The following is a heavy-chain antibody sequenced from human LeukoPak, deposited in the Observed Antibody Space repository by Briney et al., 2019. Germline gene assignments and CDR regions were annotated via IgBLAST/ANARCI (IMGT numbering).Heavy chain of an antibody. J-gene: IGHJ3*02. CDR1: GGTFSSYA. V-gene: IGHV1-18*01. CDR2: ISAYNGNT. D-gene: IGHD3-3*01. CDR3: ARDGVFWSGYAPDAFDI. Sequence: ASVKVSCKASGGTFSSYAISWVRQAPGQGLEWMGWISAYNGNTNYAQKLQGRVTMTTDTSTSTAYMELRSLRSDDTAVYYCARDGVFWSGYAPDAFDIWGQGTMVTVSS.